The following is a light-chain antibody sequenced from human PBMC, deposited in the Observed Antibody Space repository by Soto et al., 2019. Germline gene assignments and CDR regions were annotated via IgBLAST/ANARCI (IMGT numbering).Light chain of an antibody. CDR3: QQYNNWPGT. J-gene: IGKJ1*01. CDR2: VAS. Sequence: EIVITQSPATLSVSPGERATLSCRASQSVSSNLAWYQQKPGQAPRLLIYVASTRATGIPARFSGSGSGTEFTLTISSLQSEDFAVYYCQQYNNWPGTFGQGTKVDIK. CDR1: QSVSSN. V-gene: IGKV3-15*01.